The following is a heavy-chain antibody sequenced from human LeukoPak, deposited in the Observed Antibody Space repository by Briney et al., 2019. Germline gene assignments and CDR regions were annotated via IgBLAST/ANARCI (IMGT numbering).Heavy chain of an antibody. CDR2: ISSSSGTII. J-gene: IGHJ4*02. D-gene: IGHD6-13*01. Sequence: PGGSLRLSCAASGFTFSSYSMNWVRQAPGKGLEWISYISSSSGTIIHYADSVKGRFTISRDNARNSLFLQMTGLRAEDTAVYYYVRENSWYFDYWGQGTLVTVSS. CDR1: GFTFSSYS. CDR3: VRENSWYFDY. V-gene: IGHV3-48*04.